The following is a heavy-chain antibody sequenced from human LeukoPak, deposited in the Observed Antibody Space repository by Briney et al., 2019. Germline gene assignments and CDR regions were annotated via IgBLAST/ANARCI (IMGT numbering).Heavy chain of an antibody. CDR2: INHSGST. CDR3: GGGYYYVSPHDY. V-gene: IGHV4-34*01. J-gene: IGHJ4*02. CDR1: GGSFSGYY. D-gene: IGHD3-22*01. Sequence: SETLSLTCAVYGGSFSGYYWSWIRQPPGKGLEWIGEINHSGSTNYNPSLKSRVTISVDTSKNQFSLKLSSVTAADTAVYYCGGGYYYVSPHDYWGQGTLVTVSS.